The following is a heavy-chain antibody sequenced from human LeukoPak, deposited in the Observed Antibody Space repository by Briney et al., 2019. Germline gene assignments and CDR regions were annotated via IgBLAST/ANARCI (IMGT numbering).Heavy chain of an antibody. V-gene: IGHV1-18*01. Sequence: GASVKVSCKASGYTFTSYGISWVRQAPGQGLEWMGWISAYNGNTNYAQKLQGRVTMTTDTSTGTAYMELRSLRSDDTAVYYCARDLGSSGYYEANDAFDIWGQGTMVTVSS. D-gene: IGHD3-22*01. CDR3: ARDLGSSGYYEANDAFDI. CDR2: ISAYNGNT. J-gene: IGHJ3*02. CDR1: GYTFTSYG.